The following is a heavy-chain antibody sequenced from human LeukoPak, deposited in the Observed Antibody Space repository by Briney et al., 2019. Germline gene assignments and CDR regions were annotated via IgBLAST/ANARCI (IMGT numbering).Heavy chain of an antibody. CDR2: ISSNGGST. CDR1: GFTFSSYA. V-gene: IGHV3-64*01. Sequence: GGSLRLSCAASGFTFSSYALHWVRQAPGKGLEYVSAISSNGGSTYYANSVKGRFTISRDNSKNTLYLQMGSLRAEDMAVYYCARDPGLSILIAVAGTVSGWFDPWGQGTLVTVSS. J-gene: IGHJ5*02. D-gene: IGHD6-19*01. CDR3: ARDPGLSILIAVAGTVSGWFDP.